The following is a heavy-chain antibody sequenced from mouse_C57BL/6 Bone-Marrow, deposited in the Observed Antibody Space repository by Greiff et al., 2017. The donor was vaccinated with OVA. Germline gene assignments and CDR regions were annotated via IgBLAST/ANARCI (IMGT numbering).Heavy chain of an antibody. V-gene: IGHV1-50*01. CDR3: ARWGYYGSSLYYYAMDY. CDR1: GYTFTSYW. D-gene: IGHD1-1*01. Sequence: QVQLQQPGAELVKPGASVKLSCKASGYTFTSYWMQWVKQRPGQGLEWIGEIDPSDSYTNYNQKFKGKATLTVDTSSSTAYMQLSSLTSEDSAVYYWARWGYYGSSLYYYAMDYWGQGTSVTVSS. CDR2: IDPSDSYT. J-gene: IGHJ4*01.